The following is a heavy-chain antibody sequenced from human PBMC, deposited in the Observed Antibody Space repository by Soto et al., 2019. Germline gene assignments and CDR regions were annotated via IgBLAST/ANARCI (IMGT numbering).Heavy chain of an antibody. Sequence: PSETLSLTCAVYGGPFSGYYWSWIRQPPGKGLEWIWELNHSGSTNYNPSLKSRVTISVDTSKNQFSLRLNSVTAADTAVYYCARQAGVTTEGPGPLEYWGQGCRVTVAS. CDR3: ARQAGVTTEGPGPLEY. V-gene: IGHV4-34*01. CDR2: LNHSGST. J-gene: IGHJ4*02. D-gene: IGHD6-13*01. CDR1: GGPFSGYY.